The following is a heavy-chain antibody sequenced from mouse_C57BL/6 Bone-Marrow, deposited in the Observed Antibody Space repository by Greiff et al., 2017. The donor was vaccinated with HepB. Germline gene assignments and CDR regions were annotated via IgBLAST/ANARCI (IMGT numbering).Heavy chain of an antibody. D-gene: IGHD1-1*01. CDR1: GYAFSSSW. CDR2: IYPGDGDT. V-gene: IGHV1-82*01. CDR3: ARRYYGSSYWYFDV. Sequence: QVQLKESGPELVKPGASVKISCKASGYAFSSSWMNWVKQRPGKGLEWIGRIYPGDGDTNYNGKFKGKATLTADKSSSTAYMQLSSLTSEDSAVYVCARRYYGSSYWYFDVWGTGTTVTVSS. J-gene: IGHJ1*03.